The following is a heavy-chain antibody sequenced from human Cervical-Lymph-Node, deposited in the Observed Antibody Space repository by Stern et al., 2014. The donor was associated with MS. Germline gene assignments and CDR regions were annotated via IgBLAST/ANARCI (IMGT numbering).Heavy chain of an antibody. Sequence: QVQLVESGAEVKKPAASVKVSCKASGYTFTNFYMHWARQPPGQGLEWMGINNPSGGSTSYAQKFQGRVTMTRDTSTSTVYMELSSLRSEDTAVYYCAIGAFDIWGQGTMVTVSS. CDR1: GYTFTNFY. CDR3: AIGAFDI. V-gene: IGHV1-46*01. CDR2: NNPSGGST. J-gene: IGHJ3*02.